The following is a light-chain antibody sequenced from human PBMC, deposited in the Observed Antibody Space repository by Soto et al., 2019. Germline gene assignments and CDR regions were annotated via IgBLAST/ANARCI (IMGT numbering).Light chain of an antibody. J-gene: IGKJ2*01. CDR2: AAS. CDR1: QGISSH. Sequence: DIQLTQSPSFLSASVGDRVTITCRASQGISSHLAWYQQIPGKGPKLLIYAASTLQSGVPSRFSGRGSGTEFTLAISSLQPEDFATYYCQQVNGYPHTFGQGTKLEIK. CDR3: QQVNGYPHT. V-gene: IGKV1-9*01.